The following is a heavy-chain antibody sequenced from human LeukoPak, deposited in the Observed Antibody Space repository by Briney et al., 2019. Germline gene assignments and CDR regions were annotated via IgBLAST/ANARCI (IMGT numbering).Heavy chain of an antibody. V-gene: IGHV1-58*02. Sequence: SVKVSCKASGFAFTSSAMQWVRQARGQRLEWIGWIVVGSGNTNYAQKFQETVTITRDMSTSTAYMELSSLRSEDTAVYYCAAGSSGWYYWYFDLWGRGTLVTVSS. CDR3: AAGSSGWYYWYFDL. J-gene: IGHJ2*01. CDR2: IVVGSGNT. D-gene: IGHD6-19*01. CDR1: GFAFTSSA.